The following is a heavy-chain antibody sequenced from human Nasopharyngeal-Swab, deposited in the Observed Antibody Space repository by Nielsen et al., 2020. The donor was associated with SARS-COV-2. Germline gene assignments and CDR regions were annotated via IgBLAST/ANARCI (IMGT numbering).Heavy chain of an antibody. CDR1: GFTFSSYG. Sequence: GESLKISCAASGFTFSSYGMHWVRQAPGKGLECVAVISYDGSNKYHADSVRGRFTISRDDSENTLYLQMNSLRAEDTAVYYCARDNDYGDNSGYWGQGTLVTVSS. V-gene: IGHV3-30*03. J-gene: IGHJ4*02. D-gene: IGHD4-17*01. CDR3: ARDNDYGDNSGY. CDR2: ISYDGSNK.